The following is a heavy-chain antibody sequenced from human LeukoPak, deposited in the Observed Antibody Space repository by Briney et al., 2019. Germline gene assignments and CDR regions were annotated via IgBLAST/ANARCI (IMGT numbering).Heavy chain of an antibody. Sequence: SGPTLVNPTQTLTLTCTFSGFSLSTPEMCVTWIRQPPGKALEWLARIDWDDDKFYSPSLRTRLTISKDTPKNQVVFRMTNMDXXXXXXYYCARMXPDSPSFDYWGQGALITVSS. CDR3: ARMXPDSPSFDY. D-gene: IGHD2-15*01. CDR1: GFSLSTPEMC. CDR2: IDWDDDK. J-gene: IGHJ4*02. V-gene: IGHV2-70*17.